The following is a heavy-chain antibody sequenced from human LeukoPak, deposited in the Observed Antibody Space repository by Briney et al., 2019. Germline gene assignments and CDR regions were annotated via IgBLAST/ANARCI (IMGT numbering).Heavy chain of an antibody. V-gene: IGHV3-21*01. CDR1: RFTFSSYS. D-gene: IGHD3-3*01. CDR2: ISSSSSYI. J-gene: IGHJ5*02. Sequence: PGGSLRLSCAASRFTFSSYSMNWVRQAPGKGLEWVSSISSSSSYIYYADSVKGRFTISRDNAKNSLYLQMNSLRAEDTAVYYCARTQTYYDFWSGYYPNWFDPWGQGTLVTVSS. CDR3: ARTQTYYDFWSGYYPNWFDP.